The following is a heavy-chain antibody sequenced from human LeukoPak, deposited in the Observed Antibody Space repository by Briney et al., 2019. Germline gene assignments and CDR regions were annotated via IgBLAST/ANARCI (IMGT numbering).Heavy chain of an antibody. V-gene: IGHV3-23*01. CDR2: ISGSGGST. CDR1: GFTFSSYA. CDR3: VREMVVAATPSRSMDV. D-gene: IGHD2-15*01. Sequence: TGGSLRLSCAASGFTFSSYAMSWVRQAPGKGLEWVSAISGSGGSTYYADSVKGRFTIPRDNSKNTLYLQMNSLRAEDTAVYYCVREMVVAATPSRSMDVWGKGTTVTISS. J-gene: IGHJ6*03.